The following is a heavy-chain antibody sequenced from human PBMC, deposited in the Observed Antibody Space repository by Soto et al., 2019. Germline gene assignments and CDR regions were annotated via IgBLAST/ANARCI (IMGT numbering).Heavy chain of an antibody. CDR3: ARLAYSSGWDYYYYYGMDV. V-gene: IGHV4-39*01. J-gene: IGHJ6*02. Sequence: SETLSLTCTVSGGSISSSSYYWGWIRQPPGKGLEWIGSIYYSGSTYYNPSLKSRVTISVDTSKNQFSLKLSSVTAADTAVYYCARLAYSSGWDYYYYYGMDVWGQGTTVTVSS. CDR1: GGSISSSSYY. D-gene: IGHD6-19*01. CDR2: IYYSGST.